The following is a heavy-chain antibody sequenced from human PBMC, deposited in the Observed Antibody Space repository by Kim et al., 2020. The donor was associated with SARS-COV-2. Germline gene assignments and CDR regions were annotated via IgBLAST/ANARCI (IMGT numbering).Heavy chain of an antibody. CDR2: T. J-gene: IGHJ6*02. CDR3: TKDILAGGADV. D-gene: IGHD2-8*02. Sequence: TGYADSVEDRFTISGDTAKNFLYLEMNNLRPEDTALYFCTKDILAGGADVWGQGTTVTVSS. V-gene: IGHV3-9*01.